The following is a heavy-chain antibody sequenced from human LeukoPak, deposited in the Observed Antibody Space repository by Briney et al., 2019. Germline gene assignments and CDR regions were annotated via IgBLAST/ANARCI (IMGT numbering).Heavy chain of an antibody. CDR2: MNWIGGST. D-gene: IGHD3-16*01. CDR3: ARDGPDYVWGSYDYFDY. J-gene: IGHJ4*02. Sequence: GGSLRLSCAASGLTFDDYGMSWVRQAPGKGLEWVAGMNWIGGSTGYADSVKGRFTISRDNAKNSLYLQMNSLRAEDTALYYCARDGPDYVWGSYDYFDYWGQGTLVTVSS. CDR1: GLTFDDYG. V-gene: IGHV3-20*04.